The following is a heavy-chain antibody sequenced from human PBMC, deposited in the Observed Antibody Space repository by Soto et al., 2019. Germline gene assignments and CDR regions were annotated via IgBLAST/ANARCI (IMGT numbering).Heavy chain of an antibody. Sequence: QVQLVQSGAEVKKPGASVKVSCKASGYSFSSYAMQWVRQAPGQRLEWMGWINAGDGNTVSSQKYKGRRTXXRXTXXRTVDMELSSLKSEDTAVYYCARRDGIIVGGILDFWGQGTRVTVSS. CDR3: ARRDGIIVGGILDF. D-gene: IGHD1-20*01. CDR1: GYSFSSYA. J-gene: IGHJ4*02. V-gene: IGHV1-3*01. CDR2: INAGDGNT.